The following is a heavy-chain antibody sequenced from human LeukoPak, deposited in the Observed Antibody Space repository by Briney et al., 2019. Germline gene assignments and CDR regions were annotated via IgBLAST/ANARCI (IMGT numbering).Heavy chain of an antibody. CDR1: GFTFSTYE. D-gene: IGHD4-23*01. V-gene: IGHV3-21*06. CDR3: ARGTIGGNPASAY. CDR2: IGTDGYS. Sequence: RGSLRLSCAASGFTFSTYEMNWVRQAPGKGLEWVSSIGTDGYSYSAVSVKGRFTISRDNAKSTLYLQMDSLTVEDTALYYCARGTIGGNPASAYWGQGTLVTVSS. J-gene: IGHJ4*02.